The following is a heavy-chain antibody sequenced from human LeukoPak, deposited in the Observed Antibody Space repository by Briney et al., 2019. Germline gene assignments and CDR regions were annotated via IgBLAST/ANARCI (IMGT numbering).Heavy chain of an antibody. J-gene: IGHJ6*02. CDR1: GYTFTSHG. Sequence: ASVKVSCEASGYTFTSHGFSWVRQAPGQGLEWMGWISAYNGNTNYAQKLQGRVTMTTDTSTSTAYMELRSLRSDDTAVYYCARDIEVRYCSGGSCYYYYYGMDVWGQGTTVTVSS. V-gene: IGHV1-18*01. CDR3: ARDIEVRYCSGGSCYYYYYGMDV. CDR2: ISAYNGNT. D-gene: IGHD2-15*01.